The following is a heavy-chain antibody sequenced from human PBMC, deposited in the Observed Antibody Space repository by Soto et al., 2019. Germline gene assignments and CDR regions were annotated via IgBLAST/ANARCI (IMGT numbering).Heavy chain of an antibody. V-gene: IGHV4-4*02. CDR2: IYHSGST. Sequence: QVQLQESGPGLVKPSGTLSLTCAVSGGSISSSNWWSWVRQPPGKGLEWIGEIYHSGSTNYNPSLKSRVTISEDTATSYVSLKMGSVSAADPDGSYCASVRGGYYYAMDVGGQGSTVTVSS. CDR1: GGSISSSNW. CDR3: ASVRGGYYYAMDV. D-gene: IGHD3-10*02. J-gene: IGHJ6*02.